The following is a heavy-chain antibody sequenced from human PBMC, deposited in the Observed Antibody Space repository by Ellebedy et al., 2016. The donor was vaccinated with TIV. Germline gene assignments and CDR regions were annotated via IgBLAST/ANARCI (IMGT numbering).Heavy chain of an antibody. J-gene: IGHJ3*01. V-gene: IGHV3-23*01. D-gene: IGHD6-19*01. CDR3: AKVVRYTTGWGGALDF. CDR2: IWSSAYST. CDR1: GFNFGGHA. Sequence: GESLKISCAASGFNFGGHAMKWVRQPPGKGLEWVSSIWSSAYSTHYADYVKGRFTISRDNSRNTLYLQMNSLRGEDTAVYFCAKVVRYTTGWGGALDFWGQGAMVTVSS.